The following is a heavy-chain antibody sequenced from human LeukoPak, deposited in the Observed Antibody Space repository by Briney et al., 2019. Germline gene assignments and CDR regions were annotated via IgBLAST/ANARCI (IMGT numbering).Heavy chain of an antibody. V-gene: IGHV4-39*07. CDR3: ARIKYYYDSSGYAHWYFDL. CDR1: GGSISSSSYY. D-gene: IGHD3-22*01. CDR2: IYCSGST. Sequence: SETLSLTCTVSGGSISSSSYYWGWIRQPPGKGLEWIGSIYCSGSTYYNPSLKSRVTISVDTSKNQFSLKLSSVTAADTAVYYCARIKYYYDSSGYAHWYFDLWGRGTLVTVSS. J-gene: IGHJ2*01.